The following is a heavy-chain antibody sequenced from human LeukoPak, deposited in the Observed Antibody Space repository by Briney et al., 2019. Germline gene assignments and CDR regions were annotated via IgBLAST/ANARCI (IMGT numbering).Heavy chain of an antibody. Sequence: ASVKVSCKASGYTFTSYDINWVRQASGQGLEWMGWMNPNSGNTGYARKFQGRVTMTRSTSTSTAYMELSSLTSEDTAVYYCAVDFVGTINVFDYWGQGTLVTVSS. V-gene: IGHV1-8*01. CDR1: GYTFTSYD. D-gene: IGHD5-12*01. CDR2: MNPNSGNT. J-gene: IGHJ4*02. CDR3: AVDFVGTINVFDY.